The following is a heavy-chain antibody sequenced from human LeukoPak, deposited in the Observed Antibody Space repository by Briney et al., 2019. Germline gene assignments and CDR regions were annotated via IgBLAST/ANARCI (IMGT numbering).Heavy chain of an antibody. Sequence: GGPLRLSCAASGFTFSSYAMHWVRQAPGKGLEWVAVISYDGSNKYYADSVKGRFTISRDNSKNTLYLQMDSLRAEDTAVYYCAREYYDFWSGMIAYYYYYGMDVWGQGTTVTVSS. CDR3: AREYYDFWSGMIAYYYYYGMDV. CDR2: ISYDGSNK. D-gene: IGHD3-3*01. V-gene: IGHV3-30*04. J-gene: IGHJ6*02. CDR1: GFTFSSYA.